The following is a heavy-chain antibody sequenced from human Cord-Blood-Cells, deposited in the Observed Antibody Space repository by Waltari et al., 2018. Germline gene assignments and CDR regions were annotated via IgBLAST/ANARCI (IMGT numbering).Heavy chain of an antibody. V-gene: IGHV3-30-3*01. CDR2: ISYDGSNK. J-gene: IGHJ6*02. D-gene: IGHD3-3*01. CDR3: AREVYYDFWSGYYYYYYGMDV. Sequence: QVQLVESGGGVVQPGRSLRLSCAASGFTFSSYAMHWVRQAPGKGLEWVVVISYDGSNKYYADSVKGRFTNSRDNSKNTLYLQMNSLRAEDTAVYYCAREVYYDFWSGYYYYYYGMDVWGQGTTVTVSS. CDR1: GFTFSSYA.